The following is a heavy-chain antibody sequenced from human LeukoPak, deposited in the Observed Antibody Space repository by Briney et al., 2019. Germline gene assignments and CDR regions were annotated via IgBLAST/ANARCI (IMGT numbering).Heavy chain of an antibody. J-gene: IGHJ4*02. CDR3: ARGIVGASD. CDR1: GYSISSGYY. D-gene: IGHD1-26*01. V-gene: IGHV4-38-2*02. CDR2: IYHSGST. Sequence: SETLSLTCTVSGYSISSGYYWGWIRQPPGKGLEWIGSIYHSGSTYYNPSLKSRVTISVDTSKNQFSLKLSSVTAADTAVYYCARGIVGASDWGQGTLVTVSS.